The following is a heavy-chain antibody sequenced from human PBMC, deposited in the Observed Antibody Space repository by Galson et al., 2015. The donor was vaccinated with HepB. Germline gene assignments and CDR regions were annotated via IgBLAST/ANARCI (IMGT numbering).Heavy chain of an antibody. D-gene: IGHD6-13*01. CDR2: VYYSGST. CDR1: GGSISSSSYY. J-gene: IGHJ5*02. CDR3: ARRRYSSWPEWFDP. V-gene: IGHV4-39*01. Sequence: ETLSLTCTVSGGSISSSSYYWGWIRQPPGKGLEWIGSVYYSGSTYYNPSLKSRVTISVDTSKNQFSLKLSSVTAADTAVYYCARRRYSSWPEWFDPWGQGTLVTVSS.